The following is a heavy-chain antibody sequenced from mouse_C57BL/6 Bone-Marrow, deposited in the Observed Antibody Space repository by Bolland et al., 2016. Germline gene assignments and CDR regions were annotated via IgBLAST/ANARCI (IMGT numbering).Heavy chain of an antibody. J-gene: IGHJ3*01. D-gene: IGHD2-3*01. Sequence: IHPSDSDTNYNQEFKGKATLTVDKSSSTAYMQLSSLTSEDSAVYYCAIYGYYEWFAYWGQGTLV. CDR2: IHPSDSDT. CDR3: AIYGYYEWFAY. V-gene: IGHV1-74*01.